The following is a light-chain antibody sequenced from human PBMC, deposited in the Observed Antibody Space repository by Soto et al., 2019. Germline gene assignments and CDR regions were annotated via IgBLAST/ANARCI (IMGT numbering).Light chain of an antibody. CDR1: QDIGTF. CDR3: QQSYSTPQIT. CDR2: AAS. J-gene: IGKJ3*01. Sequence: DFQMTQSPSSRSASVGDTVTITCRASQDIGTFLNWYQQKPGKAPKLLIYAASDLLSGVSSRFSGSGSGTDFTLTISSLQPEDFATYYCQQSYSTPQITFGPGTKVDMK. V-gene: IGKV1-39*01.